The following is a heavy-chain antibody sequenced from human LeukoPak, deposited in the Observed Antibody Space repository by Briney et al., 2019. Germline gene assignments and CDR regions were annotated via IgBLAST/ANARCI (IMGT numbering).Heavy chain of an antibody. CDR3: AELGITMIGGV. CDR1: GFTFNNFA. D-gene: IGHD3-10*02. V-gene: IGHV3-21*01. Sequence: GGSLRLSCAASGFTFNNFAMSWVRQAPGKGLEWVSLISSTGSDIYYADSVKGRFTISRDNAKNSLYLQMNSLRAEDTAVYYCAELGITMIGGVWGKGTTVTISS. J-gene: IGHJ6*04. CDR2: ISSTGSDI.